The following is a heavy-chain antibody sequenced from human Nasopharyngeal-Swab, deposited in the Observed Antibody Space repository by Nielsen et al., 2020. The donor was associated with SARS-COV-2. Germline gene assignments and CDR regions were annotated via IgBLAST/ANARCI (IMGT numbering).Heavy chain of an antibody. V-gene: IGHV5-51*01. Sequence: KVSCKVSGYSFIDYWIGWVRQMPGRGLEWMGIIYPGDSDTRYNPSFQGQVTISADNSISTAYLQWGSLKASDSAMYYCARPLAAASYYFDYWGRGTLVTVSS. CDR2: IYPGDSDT. CDR1: GYSFIDYW. CDR3: ARPLAAASYYFDY. J-gene: IGHJ4*02. D-gene: IGHD6-25*01.